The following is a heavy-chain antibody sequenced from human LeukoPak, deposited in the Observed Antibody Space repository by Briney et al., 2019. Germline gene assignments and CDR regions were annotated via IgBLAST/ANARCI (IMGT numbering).Heavy chain of an antibody. Sequence: GGSLRLSCAASGFTLRNYLMNWVRQAPGKGLEWVSFISSTGGTIYYADSVKGRFTVSRDNGKNSLLLQMNSLRAEDTALYYCARGYSRAAFDIWGQGTVVAVSS. CDR2: ISSTGGTI. CDR3: ARGYSRAAFDI. V-gene: IGHV3-48*01. CDR1: GFTLRNYL. D-gene: IGHD2-15*01. J-gene: IGHJ3*02.